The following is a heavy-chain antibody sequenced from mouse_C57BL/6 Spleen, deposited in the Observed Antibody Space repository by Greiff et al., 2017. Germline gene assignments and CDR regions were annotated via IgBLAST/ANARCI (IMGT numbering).Heavy chain of an antibody. CDR3: ARDLDSSGHEAWFAY. CDR2: ISDGGSYT. J-gene: IGHJ3*01. V-gene: IGHV5-4*01. Sequence: EVKLVESGGGLVKPGGSLKLSCAASGFTFSSYAMSWVRQTPEKRLEWVATISDGGSYTYYPDNVKGRFTISRDNAKNNLYLQMSHLKSEDTAMYYCARDLDSSGHEAWFAYWGQGTLVTVSA. CDR1: GFTFSSYA. D-gene: IGHD3-2*02.